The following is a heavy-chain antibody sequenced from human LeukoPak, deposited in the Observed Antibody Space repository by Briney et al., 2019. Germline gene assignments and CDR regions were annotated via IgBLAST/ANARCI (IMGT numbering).Heavy chain of an antibody. CDR1: GFTFSSYS. Sequence: GGSLRLSCAASGFTFSSYSMNWVRQAPGKGLEWVSSISSSSSYIYYADSVKGRFTISRDNAKNSLYLQMNSLRAEDTAVYYCARGDVQLGLNWFDHWGQGTLVTVSS. CDR2: ISSSSSYI. V-gene: IGHV3-21*01. D-gene: IGHD5-18*01. J-gene: IGHJ5*02. CDR3: ARGDVQLGLNWFDH.